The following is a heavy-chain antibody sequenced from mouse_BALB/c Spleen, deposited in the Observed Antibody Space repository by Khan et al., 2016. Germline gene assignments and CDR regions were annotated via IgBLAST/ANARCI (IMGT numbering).Heavy chain of an antibody. CDR1: GYTFTNYG. CDR3: ARKGNGIYAMDY. V-gene: IGHV9-3-1*01. Sequence: QIQLVQSGPELKKPGETVKISCKAPGYTFTNYGMNWVKQAPGKGLKWMGWINTYTGEPTYADDFKGRFAFSLETSASTAYLQINNLKNEDTATYLSARKGNGIYAMDYWGQGTSVTVSS. CDR2: INTYTGEP. J-gene: IGHJ4*01. D-gene: IGHD2-1*01.